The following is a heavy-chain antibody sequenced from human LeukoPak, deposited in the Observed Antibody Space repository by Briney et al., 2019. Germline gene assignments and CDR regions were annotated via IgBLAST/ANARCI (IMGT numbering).Heavy chain of an antibody. D-gene: IGHD3-10*01. Sequence: PSETLSLTCTVSDGSISSSSYYWGWIRQPPGKGLEWIGSIYYSGSTYYNPSLKSRVTISVDTSKNQFSLKLSSVTAADTAVYYCHLFGDDAFDIWGQGTMVTVSS. J-gene: IGHJ3*02. CDR1: DGSISSSSYY. V-gene: IGHV4-39*01. CDR3: HLFGDDAFDI. CDR2: IYYSGST.